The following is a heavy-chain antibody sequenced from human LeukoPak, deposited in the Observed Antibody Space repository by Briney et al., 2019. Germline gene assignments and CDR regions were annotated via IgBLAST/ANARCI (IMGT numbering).Heavy chain of an antibody. CDR2: INPNRGGT. V-gene: IGHV1-2*02. CDR3: ARDLEGYHYGSGNYPQ. J-gene: IGHJ4*02. D-gene: IGHD3-10*01. Sequence: ASVKVSCKASGYTFTGYYIHWVRQAPGQGLEWMGLINPNRGGTNYQGRVTMTRDTSISTAYMELSSLRSDDTAVYYCARDLEGYHYGSGNYPQWGQGTLVTVSS. CDR1: GYTFTGYY.